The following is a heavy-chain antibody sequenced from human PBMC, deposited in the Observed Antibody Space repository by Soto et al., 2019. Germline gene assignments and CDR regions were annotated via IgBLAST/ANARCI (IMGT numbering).Heavy chain of an antibody. D-gene: IGHD2-15*01. CDR1: GFSLSTTGVA. CDR3: SRRHVFEDYSVAFDF. J-gene: IGHJ4*02. V-gene: IGHV2-5*02. Sequence: QISLKESGPTLVKPTQTLTLICTFSGFSLSTTGVAVGWIRQPPGKALEWLALIYWDDDNRYSPFLKSRLTITKDTSKNQVVPTMPNIDPVDTATYYCSRRHVFEDYSVAFDFWGQGTLVTVSS. CDR2: IYWDDDN.